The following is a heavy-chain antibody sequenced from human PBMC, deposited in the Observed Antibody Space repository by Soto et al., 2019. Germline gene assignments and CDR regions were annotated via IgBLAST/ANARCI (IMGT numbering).Heavy chain of an antibody. CDR1: GFTFSSYA. J-gene: IGHJ3*02. CDR2: ISYDGSNK. CDR3: ARDRVVHDAFDI. V-gene: IGHV3-30-3*01. D-gene: IGHD2-2*01. Sequence: QVQLVESGGGVVQPGRSLRLSCAASGFTFSSYAMHWVRQAPGKGLEWVAVISYDGSNKYYADSVKGRFTISRDNSTNTLYLQMNSLRAEDTAVDYCARDRVVHDAFDIWGQGTMVTVSS.